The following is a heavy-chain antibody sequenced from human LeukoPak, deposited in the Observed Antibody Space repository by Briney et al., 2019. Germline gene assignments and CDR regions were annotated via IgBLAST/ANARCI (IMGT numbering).Heavy chain of an antibody. J-gene: IGHJ4*02. CDR2: ICHSGRT. CDR1: GGSISSSSSDC. Sequence: SETLSLTCTASGGSISSSSSDCWGWIRQPPGKGLEWIGSICHSGRTYYNPSLKSRVTISVDTTENQFSLKVTSVTAADTALYYCAREENTFGPSPGLDYWGQGTLVTVSS. CDR3: AREENTFGPSPGLDY. D-gene: IGHD3-16*01. V-gene: IGHV4-39*02.